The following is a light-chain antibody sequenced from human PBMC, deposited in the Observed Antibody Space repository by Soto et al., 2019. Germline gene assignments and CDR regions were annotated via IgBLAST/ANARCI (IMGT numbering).Light chain of an antibody. Sequence: DIQMTQSPSTLSASVGDRVIITCRASQSISSLLAWYQHKPGKAPKLLIYKASILESGVPSGFSGRGSGTEFTLTISSLQPDDFATYYCQQYNTFPWTFGLGTKVEIK. CDR1: QSISSL. CDR3: QQYNTFPWT. V-gene: IGKV1-5*03. CDR2: KAS. J-gene: IGKJ1*01.